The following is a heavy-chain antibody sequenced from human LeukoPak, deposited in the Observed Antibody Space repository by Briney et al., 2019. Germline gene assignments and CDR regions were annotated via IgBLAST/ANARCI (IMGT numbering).Heavy chain of an antibody. V-gene: IGHV3-48*01. CDR3: ARGPREMATIIGFGAFDI. CDR2: ISSSSSTI. Sequence: PGGSLRLSCAASGFTFSSYSMNWVRQAPGKGLEWVSYISSSSSTIYYADSVKGRFTISRDNAKNSLYLQMNSLRAEDTAVYYCARGPREMATIIGFGAFDIWGQGTMVTVSS. J-gene: IGHJ3*02. CDR1: GFTFSSYS. D-gene: IGHD5-24*01.